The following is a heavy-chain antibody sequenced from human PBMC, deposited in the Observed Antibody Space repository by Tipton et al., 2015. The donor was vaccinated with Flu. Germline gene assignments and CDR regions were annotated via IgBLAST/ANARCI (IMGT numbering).Heavy chain of an antibody. J-gene: IGHJ5*02. CDR2: ISSSSSTI. CDR1: GFTFSSYS. D-gene: IGHD3-9*01. Sequence: SLRLSCAASGFTFSSYSMNWVRQAPGKGLEWVSSISSSSSTIYYADSVKGRFTISRDNAKNSLYLQMNSLRAEDTAVYYCARERYFDWTQHTNWFDPWGQGTLVTVSS. CDR3: ARERYFDWTQHTNWFDP. V-gene: IGHV3-48*04.